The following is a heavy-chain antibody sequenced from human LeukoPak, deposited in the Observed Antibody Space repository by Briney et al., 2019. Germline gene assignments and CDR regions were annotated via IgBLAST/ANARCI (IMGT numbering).Heavy chain of an antibody. CDR3: ARLTYGY. D-gene: IGHD4-17*01. CDR1: GFNFTNYN. J-gene: IGHJ4*02. V-gene: IGHV3-21*01. Sequence: PGGSLRLSCAASGFNFTNYNMNWVRQAPGKGLEWVSSIHSSSGSIYYADSLKGRFTISRANAKSSLYLQMNSLRDEDTAVYYCARLTYGYWGQGTLVSVSS. CDR2: IHSSSGSI.